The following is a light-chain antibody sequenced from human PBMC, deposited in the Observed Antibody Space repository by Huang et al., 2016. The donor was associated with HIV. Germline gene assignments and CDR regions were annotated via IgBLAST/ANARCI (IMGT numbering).Light chain of an antibody. V-gene: IGKV3-20*01. CDR1: QSVGIY. Sequence: EIVLTQSPGTLSLSPGERATLSCRAIQSVGIYLAWYQQKPGQAPRLLIYGASTRVTGIPDRFSGGGSGTDFTLSISRLEPEDFAVYYCQQYERPPDTFGPGTKVNIK. J-gene: IGKJ3*01. CDR3: QQYERPPDT. CDR2: GAS.